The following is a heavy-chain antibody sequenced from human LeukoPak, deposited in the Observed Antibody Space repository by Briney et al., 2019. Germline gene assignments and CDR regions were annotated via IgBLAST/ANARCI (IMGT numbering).Heavy chain of an antibody. J-gene: IGHJ6*02. V-gene: IGHV4-31*03. CDR3: ARGYVLDV. CDR2: IYYTGST. D-gene: IGHD1-1*01. CDR1: GGSISSGGYY. Sequence: SETLCLTCTVSGGSISSGGYYWSWVRQHPGGGLEWIGYIYYTGSTYYNPSLKSRLTISVDTSKNQFSLKLSSVTAADTAVYYCARGYVLDVWGQGTTVAVSS.